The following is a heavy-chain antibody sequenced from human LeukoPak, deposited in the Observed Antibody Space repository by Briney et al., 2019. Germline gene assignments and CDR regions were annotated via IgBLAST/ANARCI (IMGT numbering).Heavy chain of an antibody. CDR2: INHSGST. Sequence: SETLSLTCAVYGGSFSGYYWSWIRQPPGKGLEWIGEINHSGSTNYNPSLKSRVTISVDTSKNQFSLKLSSVTAADTAVYYCARVQRITIFGVVGPNWFDPWGQGTPVTVSS. D-gene: IGHD3-3*01. CDR1: GGSFSGYY. V-gene: IGHV4-34*01. J-gene: IGHJ5*02. CDR3: ARVQRITIFGVVGPNWFDP.